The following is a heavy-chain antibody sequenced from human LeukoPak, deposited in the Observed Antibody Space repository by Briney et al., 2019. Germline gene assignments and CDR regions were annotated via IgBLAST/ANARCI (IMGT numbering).Heavy chain of an antibody. V-gene: IGHV4-30-4*08. CDR3: ARQPSTQYCSSATCYTLDI. CDR2: ISHSGNS. D-gene: IGHD2-2*02. Sequence: PSQTLSLTCTVPGGSISSGDYYSSWSRQPPGKGLEWIVYISHSGNSYFNPSLKSRIILSVDTSKNQFSLKLSSVTAADTAVYYCARQPSTQYCSSATCYTLDIWGQGTMVTVSS. CDR1: GGSISSGDYY. J-gene: IGHJ3*02.